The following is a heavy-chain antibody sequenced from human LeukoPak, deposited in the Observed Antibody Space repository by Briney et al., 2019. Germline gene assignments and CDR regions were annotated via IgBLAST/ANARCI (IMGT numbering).Heavy chain of an antibody. CDR2: ISESSSHT. Sequence: GGSLRLSCAASGFVFSGHSINWVRQAPGKGLEWVSYISESSSHTYYVDSVKGRFTISRDNAKNSLYLQMSSLRAEDTGIYYCARDRAVKARIGGMDVWGQGTTVIVSS. CDR1: GFVFSGHS. J-gene: IGHJ6*02. V-gene: IGHV3-21*06. D-gene: IGHD3-16*01. CDR3: ARDRAVKARIGGMDV.